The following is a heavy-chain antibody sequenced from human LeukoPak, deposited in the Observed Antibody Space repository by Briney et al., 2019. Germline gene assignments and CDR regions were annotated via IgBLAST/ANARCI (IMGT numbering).Heavy chain of an antibody. D-gene: IGHD2-2*01. CDR3: ARETMLCSGTSCPPGRGPIDY. Sequence: SETLSLTCTVSGGSISSSSYYWGWIRQPPGKGLEWIGSIYYSGSTYYNPSLKSRVTISVDTSKNQFSLKLSSVTAADTAVYYCARETMLCSGTSCPPGRGPIDYWGQGTLVTVSS. CDR1: GGSISSSSYY. CDR2: IYYSGST. V-gene: IGHV4-39*07. J-gene: IGHJ4*02.